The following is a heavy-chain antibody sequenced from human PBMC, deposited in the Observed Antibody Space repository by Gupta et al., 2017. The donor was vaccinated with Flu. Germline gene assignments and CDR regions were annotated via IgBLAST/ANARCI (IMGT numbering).Heavy chain of an antibody. D-gene: IGHD6-13*01. CDR2: INHSGST. Sequence: QVQLQQWGAGLLKPSETLSLTCAVHGGSFSGSYWRRNRQPPGKGLEWIGEINHSGSTNYNPSLKSRVTISVDTSKNQFSLNLSSVTAADTAVYYCARGTPGYSSSWLHQAGGYWFDPWGQGTLVTVSS. V-gene: IGHV4-34*01. CDR1: GGSFSGSY. J-gene: IGHJ5*02. CDR3: ARGTPGYSSSWLHQAGGYWFDP.